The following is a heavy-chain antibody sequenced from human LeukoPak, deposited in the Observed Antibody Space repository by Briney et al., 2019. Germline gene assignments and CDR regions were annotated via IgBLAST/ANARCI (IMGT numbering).Heavy chain of an antibody. Sequence: SETLSLTCAVYGGSFSGYYWSWIRQPPGKGLEWIGEINHSGSTNYNPSLKSRVTISVDTSKNQFSLKLSSVTAADTAVYYCAKGPNYDILTGWRKTHNGFDIWGQGTMVTVSS. D-gene: IGHD3-9*01. V-gene: IGHV4-34*01. CDR3: AKGPNYDILTGWRKTHNGFDI. CDR1: GGSFSGYY. J-gene: IGHJ3*02. CDR2: INHSGST.